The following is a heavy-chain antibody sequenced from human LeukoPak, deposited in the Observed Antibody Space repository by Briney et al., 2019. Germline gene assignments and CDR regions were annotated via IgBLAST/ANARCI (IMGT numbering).Heavy chain of an antibody. Sequence: PGRSLRLSCAASGFTFSSYGMHWVRQAPGKGLEWVAVISYDGSNKYYADSVKGRFTISRDNSKNTLYLQMNSLRAEDTAVYYCANYNEWELLKAFDIWGQGTMVTVSS. D-gene: IGHD1-26*01. CDR2: ISYDGSNK. CDR3: ANYNEWELLKAFDI. J-gene: IGHJ3*02. CDR1: GFTFSSYG. V-gene: IGHV3-30*18.